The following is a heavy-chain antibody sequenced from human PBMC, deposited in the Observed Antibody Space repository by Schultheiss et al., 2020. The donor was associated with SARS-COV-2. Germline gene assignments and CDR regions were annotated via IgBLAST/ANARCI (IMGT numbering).Heavy chain of an antibody. V-gene: IGHV4-61*10. CDR2: IYYSGST. D-gene: IGHD2-2*02. J-gene: IGHJ2*01. CDR1: GGSISSGYY. CDR3: ARQRSEIVVVPAAIQGPHWYFDL. Sequence: SETLSLTCTVSGGSISSGYYWSWIRQPAGKGLEWIGYIYYSGSTNYNPSLKSRVTISVDTSKNQFSLKLSSVTAADTAVYYCARQRSEIVVVPAAIQGPHWYFDLWGRGTLVTVSS.